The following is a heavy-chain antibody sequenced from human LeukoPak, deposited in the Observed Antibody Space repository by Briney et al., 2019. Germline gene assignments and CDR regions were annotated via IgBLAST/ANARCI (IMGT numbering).Heavy chain of an antibody. CDR3: ARPGRDGYYDFWSGPNYYFDY. D-gene: IGHD3-3*01. Sequence: GGSLRLSCTASGFTFSDYYMNWVRQAPGKGLEWISYISPKSETKYYADSVKGRFTISRGNAENSLYLQMNSLRAEDTAVYYCARPGRDGYYDFWSGPNYYFDYWGQGTLVTVSS. CDR2: ISPKSETK. CDR1: GFTFSDYY. J-gene: IGHJ4*02. V-gene: IGHV3-11*01.